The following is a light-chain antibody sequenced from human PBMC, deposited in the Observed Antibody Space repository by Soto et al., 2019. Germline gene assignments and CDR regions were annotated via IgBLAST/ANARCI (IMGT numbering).Light chain of an antibody. CDR3: QQHGSSPFT. CDR1: RSVTNNY. CDR2: GAS. V-gene: IGKV3-20*01. Sequence: EIVLTQSQGTLSFCPGERATLSCLASRSVTNNYLAWHQQKPGQTPRLLIYGASSRATGIPDRFSGSGSGTDFTLTISRLEPEDFAVYYCQQHGSSPFTFGQGTRLEIK. J-gene: IGKJ5*01.